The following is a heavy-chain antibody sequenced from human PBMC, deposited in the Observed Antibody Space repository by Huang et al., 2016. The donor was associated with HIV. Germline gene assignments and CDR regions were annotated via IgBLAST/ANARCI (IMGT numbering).Heavy chain of an antibody. Sequence: EVQLVESGGGLVQPGGSLRLSCAASGFSISSYWMHWVRQAPGKGRVWVSRSNSDGSSTSYADSVKGRFTISRDNAKNTLYLQMNSLRAEDTAVYYWARDPRIQSWLNFFDYWGQGTLVSVSS. CDR3: ARDPRIQSWLNFFDY. J-gene: IGHJ4*02. D-gene: IGHD3-22*01. CDR2: SNSDGSST. V-gene: IGHV3-74*01. CDR1: GFSISSYW.